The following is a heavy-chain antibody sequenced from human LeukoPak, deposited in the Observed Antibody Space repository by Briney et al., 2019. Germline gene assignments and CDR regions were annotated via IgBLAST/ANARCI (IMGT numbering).Heavy chain of an antibody. D-gene: IGHD1-1*01. CDR2: IYYSGSN. CDR1: GASISSYY. CDR3: ASSGTPSYSAFDI. J-gene: IGHJ3*02. Sequence: SETLSLTCTVSGASISSYYWSWIRQPPGKGLEWIGYIYYSGSNNYNPSLKSRVTISVDTSKNQFSLKLSSVTAADTAVYYCASSGTPSYSAFDIWGQGTMVTVSS. V-gene: IGHV4-59*01.